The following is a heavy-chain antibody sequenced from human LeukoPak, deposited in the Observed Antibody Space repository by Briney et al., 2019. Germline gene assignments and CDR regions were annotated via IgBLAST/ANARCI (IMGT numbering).Heavy chain of an antibody. V-gene: IGHV1-2*02. CDR2: INPNSGGT. CDR3: AGVYYDGSGSFDY. D-gene: IGHD3-22*01. Sequence: GASVKVSCKASGYTFSDYYMHWVRQAPGQGLEGMGWINPNSGGTKYAQKFQGRVTMTRDTSISTAYMELSRLRSDDTAVYYCAGVYYDGSGSFDYWGQGTLVTVSS. J-gene: IGHJ4*02. CDR1: GYTFSDYY.